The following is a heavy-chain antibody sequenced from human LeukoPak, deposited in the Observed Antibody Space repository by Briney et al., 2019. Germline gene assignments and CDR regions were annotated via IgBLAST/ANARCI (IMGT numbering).Heavy chain of an antibody. CDR3: TTAGTPLLLWFGELLGPLFDY. CDR2: IKSKTDGGTT. Sequence: GGSLRLSCAASGFTFSNAWMSWVRQAPGKGLEWVGRIKSKTDGGTTDYAAPVKGRFTISRDDSKNTLYLQMNSLKTEDTAVYYCTTAGTPLLLWFGELLGPLFDYWGQGTLDTVSS. CDR1: GFTFSNAW. J-gene: IGHJ4*02. V-gene: IGHV3-15*01. D-gene: IGHD3-10*01.